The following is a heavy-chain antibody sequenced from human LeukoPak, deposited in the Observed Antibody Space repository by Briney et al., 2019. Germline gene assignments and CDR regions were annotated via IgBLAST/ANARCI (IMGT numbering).Heavy chain of an antibody. V-gene: IGHV3-7*01. D-gene: IGHD3-3*01. J-gene: IGHJ3*02. CDR2: INQDGSEK. Sequence: AGSLRLSCAASGFTFSSNWMSWFLQAPGKRLQGVANINQDGSEKYYVDSLKGRFTISRDNAKNSLYLKMNSLRAEDTAVYYCARDLLRCVEWLPDDAFDIWGQGTMVTVSS. CDR1: GFTFSSNW. CDR3: ARDLLRCVEWLPDDAFDI.